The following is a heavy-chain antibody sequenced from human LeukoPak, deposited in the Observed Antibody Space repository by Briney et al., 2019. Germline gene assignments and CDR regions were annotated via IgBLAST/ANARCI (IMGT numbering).Heavy chain of an antibody. D-gene: IGHD2-21*01. CDR1: GFTFSNYA. CDR3: ATEKGDSPDY. Sequence: GGSLRLSCAASGFTFSNYAMSWVRQAPGKGLEWVAGISGSGANTYHADSVKGRFTISRDNSRNTLYVQMNSLRAEDTAVYYCATEKGDSPDYWGQGTLVTVSS. J-gene: IGHJ4*02. V-gene: IGHV3-23*01. CDR2: ISGSGANT.